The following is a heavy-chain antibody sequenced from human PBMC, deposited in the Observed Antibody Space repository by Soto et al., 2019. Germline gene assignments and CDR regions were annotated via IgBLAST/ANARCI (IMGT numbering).Heavy chain of an antibody. J-gene: IGHJ6*02. Sequence: QVQLVQSGAEVKKPGSSVKVSCKASGGTFSSYAISWVRQAPGQGLEWMGGIIPIFGTANYAQKFQGRVTITAEESTSTAYMELSSLRSEDTAVYYCARDPPPVRIVGATNPLYYGMDVWGQGTTVTVSS. CDR2: IIPIFGTA. CDR1: GGTFSSYA. D-gene: IGHD1-26*01. V-gene: IGHV1-69*01. CDR3: ARDPPPVRIVGATNPLYYGMDV.